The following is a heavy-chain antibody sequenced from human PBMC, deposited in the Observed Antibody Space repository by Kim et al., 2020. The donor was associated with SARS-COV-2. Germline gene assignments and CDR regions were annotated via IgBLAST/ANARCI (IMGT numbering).Heavy chain of an antibody. CDR2: T. D-gene: IGHD6-13*01. CDR3: ATGYSSSWYVY. V-gene: IGHV1-24*01. J-gene: IGHJ4*02. Sequence: TIYAQKFQGRVTMTEDTSTDTAYMELSSLRSEDTAVYYCATGYSSSWYVYWGQGTLVTVSS.